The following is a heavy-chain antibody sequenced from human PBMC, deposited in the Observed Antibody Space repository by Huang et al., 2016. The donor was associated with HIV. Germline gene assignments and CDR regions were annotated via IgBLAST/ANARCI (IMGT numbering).Heavy chain of an antibody. CDR1: GFTFSSYS. J-gene: IGHJ4*02. V-gene: IGHV3-21*01. D-gene: IGHD6-13*01. Sequence: EVQLVESGGGLVKPGGSLRLSCAASGFTFSSYSMNWVRQAPVKGVEWVSSSSSSSSYIYYADSVKGRFTISRDNAKNSLYLQMNSLRAEDTAVYYCARDNSRYSSSWYPLDYWGQGTLVTVSS. CDR2: SSSSSSYI. CDR3: ARDNSRYSSSWYPLDY.